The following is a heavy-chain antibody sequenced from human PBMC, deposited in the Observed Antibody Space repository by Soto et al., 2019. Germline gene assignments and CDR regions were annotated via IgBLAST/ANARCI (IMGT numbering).Heavy chain of an antibody. CDR1: GVSISSHDW. CDR2: SHQSGNT. D-gene: IGHD6-13*01. Sequence: QVQLQESGPGLVKPSGTLSLTCAVSGVSISSHDWWTWVHQPPGKGLEWIGESHQSGNTNYNSSLESRVTISVDKSKNQFSLKLTSVTVADTAVYYCATRDSSRFYWGQGTLVTVSS. V-gene: IGHV4-4*02. CDR3: ATRDSSRFY. J-gene: IGHJ4*02.